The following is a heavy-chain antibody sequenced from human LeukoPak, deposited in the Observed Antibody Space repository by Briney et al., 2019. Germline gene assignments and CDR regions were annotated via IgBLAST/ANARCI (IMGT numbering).Heavy chain of an antibody. CDR3: ARDRHAYSGTDY. D-gene: IGHD1-26*01. CDR2: ISNSGST. Sequence: SETLSLTCTVSGASVSSGTYFWSWIRQPPGKGLEWIGYISNSGSTNYNPSLKSRVTISADTSKSQFSLKLSSVTAADTAVYYCARDRHAYSGTDYWGQGTLVTVSS. J-gene: IGHJ4*02. CDR1: GASVSSGTYF. V-gene: IGHV4-61*01.